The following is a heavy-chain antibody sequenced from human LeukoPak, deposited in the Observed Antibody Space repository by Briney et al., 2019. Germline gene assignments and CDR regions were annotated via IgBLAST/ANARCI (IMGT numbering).Heavy chain of an antibody. V-gene: IGHV4-39*01. D-gene: IGHD6-13*01. CDR3: ARQADSSSWYVYYYYYMDV. CDR2: IYYSGST. J-gene: IGHJ6*03. Sequence: PSETLSLTCTVSGGSISSSSYYWGWIRQPPGRGLEWIGSIYYSGSTYYNPSLKSRVTISVDTSKNQLSLKLSSVTAADTAVYYCARQADSSSWYVYYYYYMDVWGKGTTVTVSS. CDR1: GGSISSSSYY.